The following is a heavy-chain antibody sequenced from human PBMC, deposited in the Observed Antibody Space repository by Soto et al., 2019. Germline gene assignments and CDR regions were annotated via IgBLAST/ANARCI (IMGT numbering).Heavy chain of an antibody. Sequence: RASVKVSCKASGGTFSSYAISWVRQAPGQGLEWMGGIIPIFGTANYAQKFQGRVTITADKSTSTAYMELSSLRSEDTAVYYCASGGSSNWPDFWGRGTLVTVSS. D-gene: IGHD6-13*01. CDR3: ASGGSSNWPDF. CDR1: GGTFSSYA. CDR2: IIPIFGTA. V-gene: IGHV1-69*06. J-gene: IGHJ4*02.